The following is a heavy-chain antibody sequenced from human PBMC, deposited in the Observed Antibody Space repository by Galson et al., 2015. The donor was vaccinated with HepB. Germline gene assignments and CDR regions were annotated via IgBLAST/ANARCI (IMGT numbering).Heavy chain of an antibody. V-gene: IGHV3-64D*06. J-gene: IGHJ4*02. CDR3: VGRDSSGL. CDR1: GFIISSYA. Sequence: SLRLSCAGSGFIISSYAMHWVRQAPGKGLEYVSAIDGNGRSTYYADSVKGRFIISRDNSKNTLYLQMSSVRTEDTAVYYCVGRDSSGLWGQGALVTVSS. D-gene: IGHD3-22*01. CDR2: IDGNGRST.